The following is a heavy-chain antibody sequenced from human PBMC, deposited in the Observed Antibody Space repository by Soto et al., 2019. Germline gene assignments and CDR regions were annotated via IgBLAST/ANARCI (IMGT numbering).Heavy chain of an antibody. V-gene: IGHV5-51*01. CDR2: IYPDDSDT. D-gene: IGHD3-16*01. Sequence: GECLKISGKGSGYRFTNYWIGWVRQMPGKGLEWMGIIYPDDSDTRYSPSFQGQVTISADKSISTASLQWSSLKASDTAMYYCXGNXDALLHAFDVCGNGTMVTVSS. CDR1: GYRFTNYW. CDR3: XGNXDALLHAFDV. J-gene: IGHJ3*01.